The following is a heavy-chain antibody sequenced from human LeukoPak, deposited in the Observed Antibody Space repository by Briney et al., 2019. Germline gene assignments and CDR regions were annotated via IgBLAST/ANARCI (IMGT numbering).Heavy chain of an antibody. CDR3: ARDVSGDYDFWSGSLADWFDP. CDR1: GGSISSYY. D-gene: IGHD3-3*01. CDR2: IYTSGST. J-gene: IGHJ5*02. Sequence: PSETLSLTCTVSGGSISSYYWSWIRQPAGKGLEWIGRIYTSGSTNYNPSLKSRVTMSVDTSKNQFSLKLSSVTAADTAVYYCARDVSGDYDFWSGSLADWFDPWGQGTLVTVSS. V-gene: IGHV4-4*07.